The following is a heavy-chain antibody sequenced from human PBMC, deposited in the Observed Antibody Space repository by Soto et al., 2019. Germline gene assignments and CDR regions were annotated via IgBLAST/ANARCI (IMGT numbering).Heavy chain of an antibody. J-gene: IGHJ4*02. CDR1: GFTFSSYS. V-gene: IGHV3-21*01. Sequence: GGSLRLSCAASGFTFSSYSMNWVRQAPGKGLEWVSSISSSSSYIYYTDSVKGRLTISRDKAKNSLYLQMNSLRAEDTAVYYCARGANDLYPIDYWGQGTLVTVSS. CDR3: ARGANDLYPIDY. CDR2: ISSSSSYI.